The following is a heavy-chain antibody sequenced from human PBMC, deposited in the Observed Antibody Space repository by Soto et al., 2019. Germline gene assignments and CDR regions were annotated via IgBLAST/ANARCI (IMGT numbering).Heavy chain of an antibody. CDR3: ATGVFPTVLPRFDY. CDR2: FDSEDGET. Sequence: ASVKVSCKVSGYTLTELSMHWVRQAPGKGLAWMGGFDSEDGETIYAQKFQGRVTMTQDTSTDTAYMELSSLRSEDTAVYYCATGVFPTVLPRFDYWGQGTLVTVSS. J-gene: IGHJ4*02. V-gene: IGHV1-24*01. D-gene: IGHD4-4*01. CDR1: GYTLTELS.